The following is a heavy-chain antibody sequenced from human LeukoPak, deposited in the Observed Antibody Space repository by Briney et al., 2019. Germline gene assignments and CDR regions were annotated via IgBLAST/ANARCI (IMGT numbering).Heavy chain of an antibody. J-gene: IGHJ4*02. Sequence: GVSLTLSCTASGFTLSNYSMSWVRQPAGRGLEWVSSISGSDGSTYYADSVKGRFTISRDNSKHTMYLRVNSLLGEGTAIYYCATGREYYTGDCCYSDYWGQGTLVTVSS. D-gene: IGHD2-8*02. CDR3: ATGREYYTGDCCYSDY. CDR1: GFTLSNYS. V-gene: IGHV3-23*01. CDR2: ISGSDGST.